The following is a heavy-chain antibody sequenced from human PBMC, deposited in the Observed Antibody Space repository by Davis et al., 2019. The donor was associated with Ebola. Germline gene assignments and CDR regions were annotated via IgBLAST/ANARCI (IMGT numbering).Heavy chain of an antibody. D-gene: IGHD4-11*01. J-gene: IGHJ4*02. CDR3: AKVYNNYVFSPLDS. Sequence: GESLKISCAASGFTFSSYSMNWVRQAPGKGLEWVSSISSSSSYIYYADSVKGRFTISRDNSKNTLYLQMNSLRVEDTAVYYCAKVYNNYVFSPLDSWGQGTLATVSS. CDR1: GFTFSSYS. CDR2: ISSSSSYI. V-gene: IGHV3-21*04.